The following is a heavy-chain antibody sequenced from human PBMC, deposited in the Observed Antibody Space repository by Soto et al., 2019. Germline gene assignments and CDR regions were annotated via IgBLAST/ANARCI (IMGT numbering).Heavy chain of an antibody. J-gene: IGHJ4*02. CDR1: GGSISSGAYY. V-gene: IGHV4-31*03. Sequence: PSETLSLTCTVSGGSISSGAYYWSWIRQHPGKGLEWIGYIFYSGSTYYNPSLKSRGTISVDTSKNQFSLRLRSVTAADTAMYYRAREAGGHDYWGQGTLVTVSS. D-gene: IGHD3-10*01. CDR3: AREAGGHDY. CDR2: IFYSGST.